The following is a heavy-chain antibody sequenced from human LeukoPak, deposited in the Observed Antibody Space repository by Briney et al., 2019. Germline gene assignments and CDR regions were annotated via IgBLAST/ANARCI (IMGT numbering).Heavy chain of an antibody. CDR1: GFTFSSYA. J-gene: IGHJ4*02. V-gene: IGHV3-64D*06. CDR2: ISSNGGST. Sequence: GSLRLSCSASGFTFSSYAMHWVRQAPGKGLEYVSAISSNGGSTYYADSEKGRFTISRDNSKNTLYLQMSSLRAEDTAVYYCVKGTRYCSGGSCLDDYWGQGTLVTVSS. CDR3: VKGTRYCSGGSCLDDY. D-gene: IGHD2-15*01.